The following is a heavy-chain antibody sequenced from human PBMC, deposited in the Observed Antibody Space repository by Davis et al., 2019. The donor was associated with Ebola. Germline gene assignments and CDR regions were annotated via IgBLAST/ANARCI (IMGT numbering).Heavy chain of an antibody. D-gene: IGHD2/OR15-2a*01. J-gene: IGHJ6*02. Sequence: GESLKISCVASGLTFSSADMHWVRQLPGRGLEWISAIGTAGDTYYAGPVKGRITISRQNAKNSLFLQMNTLRAEDTAVYYCARGAFVSGGLDVWGQGTTVTVSS. CDR2: IGTAGDT. CDR3: ARGAFVSGGLDV. CDR1: GLTFSSAD. V-gene: IGHV3-13*01.